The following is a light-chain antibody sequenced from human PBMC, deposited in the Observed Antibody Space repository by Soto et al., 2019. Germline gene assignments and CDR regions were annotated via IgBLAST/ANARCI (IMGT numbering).Light chain of an antibody. J-gene: IGKJ2*01. CDR3: QETFNTPYT. CDR1: QGISRY. Sequence: DIQMTQSPSSLSASVGDRVTITCRARQGISRYLNWYQQKPGKAPKVVIYAASNLESGVPSRFSGSGSGTDFSLTISSLQAGDFATYFCQETFNTPYTFGQGTKVDIK. CDR2: AAS. V-gene: IGKV1-39*01.